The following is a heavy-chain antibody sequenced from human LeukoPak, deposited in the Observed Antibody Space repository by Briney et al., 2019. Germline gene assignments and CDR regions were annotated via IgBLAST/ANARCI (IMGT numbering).Heavy chain of an antibody. V-gene: IGHV4-30-4*01. J-gene: IGHJ6*02. CDR1: GGSISSGDYY. CDR2: IYYSGST. Sequence: PPETLSLTCTVSGGSISSGDYYWSWIRQPPGTGLEWIGYIYYSGSTYYNPSLKSRVTISVDTSKNQFSLKLSSVTAADTAVYYCASGYSYGYPYGMDVWGQGTTVTVSS. D-gene: IGHD5-18*01. CDR3: ASGYSYGYPYGMDV.